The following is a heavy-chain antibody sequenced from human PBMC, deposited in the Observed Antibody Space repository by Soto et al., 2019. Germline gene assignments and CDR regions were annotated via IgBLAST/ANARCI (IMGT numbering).Heavy chain of an antibody. V-gene: IGHV1-46*01. Sequence: ASLNGYWKTSGSTFTTYYIHCVRQTPGQGLEWMGMIDPSGGSTTYAQKFQGRITMTSDMSTSTVYMELSSLRSEDTAVYYCARVPYDTTGYYAFWGQGTLVTVSS. J-gene: IGHJ4*02. D-gene: IGHD3-22*01. CDR1: GSTFTTYY. CDR3: ARVPYDTTGYYAF. CDR2: IDPSGGST.